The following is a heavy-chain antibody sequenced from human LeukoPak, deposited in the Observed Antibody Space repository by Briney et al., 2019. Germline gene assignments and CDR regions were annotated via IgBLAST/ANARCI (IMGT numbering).Heavy chain of an antibody. CDR3: ARSSGYYTPFDY. CDR1: GGSISSYY. V-gene: IGHV4-59*08. J-gene: IGHJ4*02. CDR2: IYYSGST. Sequence: SETLSLTCTVSGGSISSYYWSWIRQPPGKGLEWIGYIYYSGSTNYNPSLKSRVTISVDTSKNQFSLKLSSVTAADTAVYYCARSSGYYTPFDYWGQGTLVTVSS. D-gene: IGHD3-3*01.